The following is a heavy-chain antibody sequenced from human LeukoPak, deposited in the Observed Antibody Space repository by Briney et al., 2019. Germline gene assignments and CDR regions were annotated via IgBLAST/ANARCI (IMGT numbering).Heavy chain of an antibody. Sequence: GASVKVSCKVTGYTLTELSMHWVRQAPGKGLEWMGGFDPEDGETIYAQKFQGRVTMTEDTSTDTAYMELSSLRSEDTAVYYCATSYYYDSSGYYYDFDYWGQGTLVTVSS. V-gene: IGHV1-24*01. D-gene: IGHD3-22*01. CDR1: GYTLTELS. CDR2: FDPEDGET. J-gene: IGHJ4*02. CDR3: ATSYYYDSSGYYYDFDY.